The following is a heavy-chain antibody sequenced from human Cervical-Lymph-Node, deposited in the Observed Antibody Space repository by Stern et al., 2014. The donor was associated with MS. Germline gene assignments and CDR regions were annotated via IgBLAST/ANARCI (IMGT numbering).Heavy chain of an antibody. CDR1: GGTFTSHG. CDR3: ARDEPYDRGAFDI. V-gene: IGHV1-69*01. J-gene: IGHJ3*02. D-gene: IGHD3-22*01. CDR2: SVHIFQSP. Sequence: VHLVESGAEAKKPGSSVNVSCKASGGTFTSHGFSWVRQAPGQWLEWMGVSVHIFQSPHYAQKFQGRLTIIADESTSTVYMELSSLRSEDTAVYYCARDEPYDRGAFDIWGQGTLVTVSS.